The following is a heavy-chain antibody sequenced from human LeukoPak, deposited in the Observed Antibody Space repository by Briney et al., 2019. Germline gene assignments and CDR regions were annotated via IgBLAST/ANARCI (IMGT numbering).Heavy chain of an antibody. Sequence: GASVKVSCKASGYTFTSYYMHWVRQAPGQGLEWMGIINPSGGSTSYAQKFQGRVTMTRDTSTSTVYMELSSLRSEDTAVYYCATMNRYYYDSSGYYFRYWGQGTLVTVSS. CDR1: GYTFTSYY. V-gene: IGHV1-46*01. D-gene: IGHD3-22*01. J-gene: IGHJ4*02. CDR3: ATMNRYYYDSSGYYFRY. CDR2: INPSGGST.